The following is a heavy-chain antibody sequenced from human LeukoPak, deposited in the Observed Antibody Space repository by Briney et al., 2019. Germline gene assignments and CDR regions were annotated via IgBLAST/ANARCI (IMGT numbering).Heavy chain of an antibody. V-gene: IGHV1-2*02. CDR3: ARNGSPYTDSTAYSDF. D-gene: IGHD3-22*01. J-gene: IGHJ4*02. Sequence: ASVKVSCKASGYTFTAYYIHWVRQAPGQGLEWMGWINPNSGGTNYAQEFQGRVTMTRDTSIITAYMELSRLRSDDTAVYYCARNGSPYTDSTAYSDFWGQGTQVTVSS. CDR1: GYTFTAYY. CDR2: INPNSGGT.